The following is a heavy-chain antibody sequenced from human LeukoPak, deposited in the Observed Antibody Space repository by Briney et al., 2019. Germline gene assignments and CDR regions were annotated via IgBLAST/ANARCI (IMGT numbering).Heavy chain of an antibody. J-gene: IGHJ4*02. CDR3: AREDQLVQGFDY. V-gene: IGHV3-11*04. CDR2: ISSSGSTI. D-gene: IGHD6-6*01. CDR1: GFTFSDYY. Sequence: GGSLRLSCAASGFTFSDYYMSWIRQAPGKGLEWVSYISSSGSTIYYADPVKGRFTSSRDNAKNSLYLQMNSLRAEDTAVYYCAREDQLVQGFDYWGQGTLVTVSS.